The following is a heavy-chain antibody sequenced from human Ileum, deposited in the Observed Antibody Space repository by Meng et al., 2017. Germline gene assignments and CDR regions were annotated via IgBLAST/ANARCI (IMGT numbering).Heavy chain of an antibody. CDR1: GDSISSRDW. J-gene: IGHJ4*02. CDR3: VRNEGYSLGD. D-gene: IGHD2-21*01. V-gene: IGHV4-4*02. Sequence: QVPLPWSGAGLVKPSGTLSLPCPVSGDSISSRDWWSWVRQPPGKGLEWIGEISQESGRTNYNPSLKSRVTISLDKSKNQFSLNLNSVTAADTAVYYCVRNEGYSLGDWGQGTLVTVSS. CDR2: ISQESGRT.